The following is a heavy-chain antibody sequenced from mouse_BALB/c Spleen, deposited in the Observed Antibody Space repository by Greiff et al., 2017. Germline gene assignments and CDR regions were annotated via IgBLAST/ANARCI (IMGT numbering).Heavy chain of an antibody. Sequence: DVMLVESGGGLVKPGGSLKLSCAASGFTFSSYAMSWVRQTPEKRLEWVASISSGGSTYCPDSVKGRFTISRDNARNILYLQMSSLRSEDTAMYYCARAIHYYGTFDYWGQGTTLTVSS. V-gene: IGHV5-6-5*01. CDR3: ARAIHYYGTFDY. J-gene: IGHJ2*01. CDR2: ISSGGST. D-gene: IGHD1-2*01. CDR1: GFTFSSYA.